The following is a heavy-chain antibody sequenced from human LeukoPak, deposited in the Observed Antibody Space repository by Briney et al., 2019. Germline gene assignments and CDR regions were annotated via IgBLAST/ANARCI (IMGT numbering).Heavy chain of an antibody. CDR1: GGSISSNSYS. D-gene: IGHD5-12*01. V-gene: IGHV4-30-4*07. CDR3: AREHSGLDY. J-gene: IGHJ4*02. Sequence: SETLSLTCAVSGGSISSNSYSWSWIRQPPGKGLEWIGYIYYSGSTYYNPSLKSRVTISVDTSKNQFSLKLSSVTAADTAVYYCAREHSGLDYWGQGTLVTASS. CDR2: IYYSGST.